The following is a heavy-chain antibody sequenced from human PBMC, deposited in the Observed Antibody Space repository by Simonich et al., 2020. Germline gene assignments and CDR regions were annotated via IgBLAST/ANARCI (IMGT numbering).Heavy chain of an antibody. CDR1: GFTFSSYA. J-gene: IGHJ4*02. Sequence: GGGVVQPGRSLRLSCAASGFTFSSYAMHWVRQAPGKGLEGGAVISYDGSNKYYADSVKGRFTISRDNSKNTLYLQMNSLRAEDTAVYYGARDLGSSYYFDYWGQGTLVTVSS. D-gene: IGHD6-6*01. CDR3: ARDLGSSYYFDY. CDR2: ISYDGSNK. V-gene: IGHV3-30*07.